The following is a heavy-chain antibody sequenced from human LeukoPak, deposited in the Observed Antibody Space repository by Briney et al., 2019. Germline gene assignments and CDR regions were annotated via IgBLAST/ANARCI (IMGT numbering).Heavy chain of an antibody. D-gene: IGHD3-22*01. CDR1: GFTFSSYW. J-gene: IGHJ3*02. V-gene: IGHV3-74*01. CDR3: VTYYYDNSGYWDAFDI. CDR2: INSDGSST. Sequence: PGGSLRLSCAASGFTFSSYWMHWVRQAPGKGLVWVSRINSDGSSTSYADSVKGRFTISRDNAKNTLYLQMNSLRAEDTAVYYCVTYYYDNSGYWDAFDIWGQGTMVTVSS.